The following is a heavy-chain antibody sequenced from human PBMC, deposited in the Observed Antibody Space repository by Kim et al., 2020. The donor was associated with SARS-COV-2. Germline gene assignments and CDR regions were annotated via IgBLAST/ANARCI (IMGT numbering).Heavy chain of an antibody. CDR2: ISSNSGHT. D-gene: IGHD3-22*01. CDR3: VPYYDSNSYRGQWD. CDR1: GYSFSNYG. Sequence: ASVKVSCKASGYSFSNYGLVWARQAPGQGLEWMGWISSNSGHTKYAQNVQGRVTLTTDTSTNTGYMELSSLRSDDTAVYYCVPYYDSNSYRGQWDWGQGTPVTVSS. V-gene: IGHV1-18*01. J-gene: IGHJ4*01.